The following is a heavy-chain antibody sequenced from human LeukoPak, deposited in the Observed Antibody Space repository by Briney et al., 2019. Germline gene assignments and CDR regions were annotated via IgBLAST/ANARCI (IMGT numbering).Heavy chain of an antibody. CDR3: ARGAPGY. J-gene: IGHJ4*02. CDR1: GESFSSYP. Sequence: PSETLSLTCAVYGESFSSYPWTWIRQPPGKGLEWSGQIIHSGSTKYNPSLNGRVTMSVDTSKNQFSLKLTSVTAADTAVYYCARGAPGYWGQGTLVTVSS. D-gene: IGHD4/OR15-4a*01. V-gene: IGHV4-34*12. CDR2: IIHSGST.